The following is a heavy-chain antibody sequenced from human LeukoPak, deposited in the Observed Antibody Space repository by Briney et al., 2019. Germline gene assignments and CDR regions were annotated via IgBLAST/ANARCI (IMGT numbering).Heavy chain of an antibody. D-gene: IGHD5-12*01. CDR2: IYTSGNT. CDR1: GGSISSYY. CDR3: ARDWEGSSGYEFDY. J-gene: IGHJ4*02. Sequence: SETLSLTCTVSGGSISSYYWSWFRQPAGKGLEWIGRIYTSGNTNYNPSLKSRVTMSVDTSKNQFSLKLSSVTAADTAVYYCARDWEGSSGYEFDYWGQGTLVTVSS. V-gene: IGHV4-4*07.